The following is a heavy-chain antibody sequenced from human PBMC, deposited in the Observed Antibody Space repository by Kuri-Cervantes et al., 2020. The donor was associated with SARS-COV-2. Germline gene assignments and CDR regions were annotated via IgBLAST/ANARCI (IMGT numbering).Heavy chain of an antibody. V-gene: IGHV4-59*12. D-gene: IGHD6-13*01. J-gene: IGHJ5*02. Sequence: GSLRLSCTVSGGSISSYYWSWIRQPPGKGLEWIGYIYYSGSTYYNPSLKSRVTISVDTSKNQFSLKLSSVTAADTAVYYCARSPGIAAAGTNWFDPWGQGTLVTVSS. CDR3: ARSPGIAAAGTNWFDP. CDR1: GGSISSYY. CDR2: IYYSGST.